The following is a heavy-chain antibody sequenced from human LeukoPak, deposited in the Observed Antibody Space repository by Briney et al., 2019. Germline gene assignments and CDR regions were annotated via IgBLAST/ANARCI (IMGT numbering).Heavy chain of an antibody. J-gene: IGHJ1*01. CDR1: GFTFSSYA. CDR2: ISGSGGST. D-gene: IGHD3-3*01. Sequence: PGGSLRLSCAASGFTFSSYAMSWVRQAPGKGLEWVSAISGSGGSTYYADSVKGRFTISRDNSKNTLYLQMNSLRAENTAVYYCAKDRGVRQYDFWRGLTFQHWGQGTLVTVSS. V-gene: IGHV3-23*01. CDR3: AKDRGVRQYDFWRGLTFQH.